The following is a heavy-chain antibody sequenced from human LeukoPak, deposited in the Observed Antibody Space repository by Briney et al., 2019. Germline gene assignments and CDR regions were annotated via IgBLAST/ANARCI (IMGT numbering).Heavy chain of an antibody. V-gene: IGHV3-21*01. CDR1: GFTFSSYS. Sequence: RGSLRLSCAASGFTFSSYSMNWVRQAPRKGVEWVSSISSSSSYIYYADSGKGRFTISRDNVKNSLYLQMNSLTAEDTAVYYCARVEQLVLNYWGQGTLVTVSS. CDR2: ISSSSSYI. D-gene: IGHD6-13*01. CDR3: ARVEQLVLNY. J-gene: IGHJ4*02.